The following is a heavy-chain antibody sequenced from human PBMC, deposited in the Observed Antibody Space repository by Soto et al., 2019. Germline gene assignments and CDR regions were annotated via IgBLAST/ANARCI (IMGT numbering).Heavy chain of an antibody. V-gene: IGHV4-59*01. D-gene: IGHD6-13*01. Sequence: PSETLSLTCTVSGGSISSYYWSWIRQPPGKGLEWIGYIYYTGSTNYNPTLKSRVTISADTSKNQFSLKLSSVTPADTAVYYCARADSSSWQDWGQGTLVTVSS. J-gene: IGHJ4*02. CDR3: ARADSSSWQD. CDR1: GGSISSYY. CDR2: IYYTGST.